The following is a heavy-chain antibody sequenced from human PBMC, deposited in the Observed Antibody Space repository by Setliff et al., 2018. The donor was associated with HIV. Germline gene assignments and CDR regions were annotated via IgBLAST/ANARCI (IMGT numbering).Heavy chain of an antibody. CDR2: INRSGST. J-gene: IGHJ4*02. CDR1: GGFFSGYY. Sequence: SETLSLTCAVYGGFFSGYYWSWIRQSPGKGLEWIGEINRSGSTNYNPSLKSRVTISIDTSKNQFSLKLSSVTAADTAVYYCARTPGTIWGYDYWGQGTLVTVSS. V-gene: IGHV4-34*01. D-gene: IGHD3-9*01. CDR3: ARTPGTIWGYDY.